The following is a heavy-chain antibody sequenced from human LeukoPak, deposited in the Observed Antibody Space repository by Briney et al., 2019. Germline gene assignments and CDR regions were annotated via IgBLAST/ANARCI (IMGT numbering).Heavy chain of an antibody. J-gene: IGHJ5*02. D-gene: IGHD3-22*01. CDR1: GYIFTSYD. CDR3: ARGVYYYDSSGYFP. Sequence: ASVKVSCKASGYIFTSYDINWVRQATGQGLEWMGWMNPNSGNTDYAQKFQGRVTMTRNTSISTAYMELSSLRSEDTAVYYCARGVYYYDSSGYFPWGQGTLVTVSS. CDR2: MNPNSGNT. V-gene: IGHV1-8*01.